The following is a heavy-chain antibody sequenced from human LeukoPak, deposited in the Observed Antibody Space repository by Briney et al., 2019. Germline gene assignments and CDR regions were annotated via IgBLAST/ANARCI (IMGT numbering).Heavy chain of an antibody. Sequence: GGSLRLSCAGSGFTFSNSWMGWVRQAPGKGLEWVANVQHIGGETYYVDSVKGRFTISRDNSKNTLYLQMNSLRAEDTAVYYCAKSNSGGYYFDYWGQGTLVTVSS. CDR3: AKSNSGGYYFDY. V-gene: IGHV3-7*03. CDR1: GFTFSNSW. CDR2: VQHIGGET. J-gene: IGHJ4*02. D-gene: IGHD1-14*01.